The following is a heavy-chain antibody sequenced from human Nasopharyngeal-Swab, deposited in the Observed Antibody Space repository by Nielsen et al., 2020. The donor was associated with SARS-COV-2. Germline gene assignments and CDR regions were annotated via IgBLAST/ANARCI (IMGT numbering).Heavy chain of an antibody. CDR1: GGSISSYY. CDR2: IYYSGST. V-gene: IGHV4-59*08. J-gene: IGHJ4*02. D-gene: IGHD5-12*01. Sequence: GSLRLSCTVSGGSISSYYWSWIRQPPGKGLEWIGYIYYSGSTNYNPSLKSRVTISVDTSKNQFSLKLTSVTAADTAVYYCARFSGYDAYWGQGTLVTVSS. CDR3: ARFSGYDAY.